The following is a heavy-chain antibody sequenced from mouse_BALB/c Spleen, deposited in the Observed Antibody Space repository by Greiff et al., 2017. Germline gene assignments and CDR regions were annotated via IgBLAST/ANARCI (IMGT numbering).Heavy chain of an antibody. D-gene: IGHD2-4*01. V-gene: IGHV1-4*01. CDR2: INPSSGYT. CDR1: GYTFTSYT. CDR3: TISDYAPH. Sequence: VQLQQSGAELARPGASVKMSCKASGYTFTSYTMHWVKQRPGQGLEWIGYINPSSGYTNYNQKFKDKATLTVDKSSSTAYMQLSSLTSEDSAVYYCTISDYAPHWGQGTTLTVSS. J-gene: IGHJ2*01.